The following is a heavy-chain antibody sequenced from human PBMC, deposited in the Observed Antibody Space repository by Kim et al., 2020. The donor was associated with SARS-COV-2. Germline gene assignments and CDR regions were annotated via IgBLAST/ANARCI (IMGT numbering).Heavy chain of an antibody. Sequence: SETLSLTCAVSGGSISSSNWWSWVRQPPGKGLEWIGEIYHSGSTNYNPSLKSRVTISVDKSKNQFSLKLSSVTAADTAVYYCARDGGSSSGYNLHDAFDIWGQGTMVTVSS. CDR2: IYHSGST. D-gene: IGHD6-13*01. J-gene: IGHJ3*02. CDR1: GGSISSSNW. CDR3: ARDGGSSSGYNLHDAFDI. V-gene: IGHV4-4*02.